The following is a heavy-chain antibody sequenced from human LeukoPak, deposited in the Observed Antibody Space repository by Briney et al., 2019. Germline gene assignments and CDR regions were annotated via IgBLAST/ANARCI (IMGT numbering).Heavy chain of an antibody. CDR2: ISYEGRSE. D-gene: IGHD6-13*01. CDR3: AKDRYSATISPFDF. CDR1: GFTFSSYG. Sequence: GRSLRLSCAASGFTFSSYGMHWVRQAPGKGLEWVAIISYEGRSEYYADSVKGRFTISRDNSENTLYLQMNSLRVEDTAMYYCAKDRYSATISPFDFWGQGALVTVSS. J-gene: IGHJ4*02. V-gene: IGHV3-30*18.